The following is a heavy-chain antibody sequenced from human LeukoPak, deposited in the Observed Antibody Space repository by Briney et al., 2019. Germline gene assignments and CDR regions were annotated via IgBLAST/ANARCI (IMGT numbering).Heavy chain of an antibody. V-gene: IGHV3-48*03. CDR2: ISSTGSNN. CDR3: ARDGERGELSLYMDY. CDR1: GFTFSSYE. Sequence: PGGSLRLSCAASGFTFSSYEMNWVRQAPGKGLEWVSHISSTGSNNYQADSVKGRFSIARDNAKKSLYLQMNSLRAEDTAVYYCARDGERGELSLYMDYWGQGTLVTVSS. D-gene: IGHD3-16*02. J-gene: IGHJ4*02.